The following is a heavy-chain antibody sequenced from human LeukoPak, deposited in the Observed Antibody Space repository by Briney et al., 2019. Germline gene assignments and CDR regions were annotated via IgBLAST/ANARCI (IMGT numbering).Heavy chain of an antibody. D-gene: IGHD3-22*01. CDR3: AKDGGGYDTSGYYYGDY. V-gene: IGHV3-43D*03. CDR2: ISWDGGST. Sequence: GGSLRLSCAASGFTFDDYAMHWVRQAPGKSLEWVSVISWDGGSTYYADSVKGRFTISRDNSKNSLYLQMNSLRAEDTAVYYCAKDGGGYDTSGYYYGDYWGQGTLVTVSS. CDR1: GFTFDDYA. J-gene: IGHJ4*02.